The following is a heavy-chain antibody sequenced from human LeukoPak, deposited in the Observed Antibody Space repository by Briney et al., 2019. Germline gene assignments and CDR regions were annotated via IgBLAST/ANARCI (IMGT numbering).Heavy chain of an antibody. V-gene: IGHV3-23*01. J-gene: IGHJ4*02. CDR2: ISGDCSST. CDR1: GFTLSSYA. Sequence: GGSLRLSCAASGFTLSSYAMSWGRQAPWKGLGWVWTISGDCSSTFYADSVKGRYPISRDNSENIVYLQKHSLSAGDAAVFFLAKHQRVGPYYFDYWGQGTLVTVSS. CDR3: AKHQRVGPYYFDY.